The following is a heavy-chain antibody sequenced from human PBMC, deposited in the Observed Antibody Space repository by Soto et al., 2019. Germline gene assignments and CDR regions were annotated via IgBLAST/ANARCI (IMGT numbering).Heavy chain of an antibody. Sequence: PSETLSLTCAVYGGSFSGYYWTWIRQPPGTGLEWIGEINHSGSTNYNPSLKSRVTISVDTSKNQFSLKLTSVTAADTAVYYYDSSGYYASDWGQGTLVTVSS. D-gene: IGHD3-22*01. CDR1: GGSFSGYY. CDR2: INHSGST. CDR3: DSSGYYASD. J-gene: IGHJ4*02. V-gene: IGHV4-34*01.